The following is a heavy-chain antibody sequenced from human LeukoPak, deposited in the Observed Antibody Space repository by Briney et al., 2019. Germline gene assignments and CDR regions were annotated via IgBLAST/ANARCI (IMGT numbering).Heavy chain of an antibody. CDR3: ARGITIFGPQTPHFDY. CDR2: IYYSGST. Sequence: NPSETLSLTCTVSGGSISSYYWSWIRQPPGKGLEWIGYIYYSGSTNYNPSLKSRVTISVDTSKNQFSLKLSSVTAADTAVYYCARGITIFGPQTPHFDYWGQGTLVTVSS. V-gene: IGHV4-59*01. CDR1: GGSISSYY. J-gene: IGHJ4*02. D-gene: IGHD3-3*01.